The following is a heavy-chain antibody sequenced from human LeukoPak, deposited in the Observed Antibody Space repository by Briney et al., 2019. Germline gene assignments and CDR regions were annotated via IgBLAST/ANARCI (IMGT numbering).Heavy chain of an antibody. Sequence: HTGGSLILSCAASGFTFSSYSMNWARQAPGKGLEYVSAISSNGGSTYYANSVKGRFTISRDNSKNTLYLQMGSLRAEDMAVYYCARQRSLWSGYYSFDYWGQGTLVTVSS. D-gene: IGHD3-3*01. CDR2: ISSNGGST. CDR1: GFTFSSYS. CDR3: ARQRSLWSGYYSFDY. V-gene: IGHV3-64*01. J-gene: IGHJ4*02.